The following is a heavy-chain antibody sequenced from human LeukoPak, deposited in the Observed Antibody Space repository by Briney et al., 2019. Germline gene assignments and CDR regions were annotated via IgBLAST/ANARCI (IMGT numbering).Heavy chain of an antibody. CDR1: GFTFDDYA. Sequence: GRSLRLSCAASGFTFDDYAMHWVRQAPGKGLEWVSGISWNSGSLGYADSVKGRFTISRDNAKNSLYLQMNSLRAEDTALYYCAKVGSTSWTEVWFDPWGQGTLVTVSS. V-gene: IGHV3-9*01. D-gene: IGHD2-2*01. CDR3: AKVGSTSWTEVWFDP. CDR2: ISWNSGSL. J-gene: IGHJ5*02.